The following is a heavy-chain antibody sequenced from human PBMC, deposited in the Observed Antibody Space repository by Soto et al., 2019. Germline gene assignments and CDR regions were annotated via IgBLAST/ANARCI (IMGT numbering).Heavy chain of an antibody. D-gene: IGHD6-13*01. CDR1: GFTFSSYS. CDR3: ARDRKGIAAAGPDY. J-gene: IGHJ4*02. CDR2: ISSSSSYI. Sequence: EVQLVESGGGLVKPGGSLRLSCAASGFTFSSYSMNWVRQAPGKGLEWVSSISSSSSYIYYVDSVKGRFTISRDNAKNSLYLQMNSLRAEDTAVYYCARDRKGIAAAGPDYWGQGTLVTVSS. V-gene: IGHV3-21*01.